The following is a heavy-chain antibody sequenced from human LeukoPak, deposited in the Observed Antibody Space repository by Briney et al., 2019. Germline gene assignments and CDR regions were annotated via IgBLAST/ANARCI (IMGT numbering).Heavy chain of an antibody. Sequence: GGSLRLSCVASGFSVSPNFMSWIRQSPGRGLEWISVVYSGHNTYYAESVRGRFTISREISKNTVYLQMDCLRAEDTATYYCARDFIPPRGGAFDIWGHGTVVTVSS. V-gene: IGHV3-53*01. D-gene: IGHD3-16*01. CDR2: VYSGHNT. J-gene: IGHJ3*02. CDR3: ARDFIPPRGGAFDI. CDR1: GFSVSPNF.